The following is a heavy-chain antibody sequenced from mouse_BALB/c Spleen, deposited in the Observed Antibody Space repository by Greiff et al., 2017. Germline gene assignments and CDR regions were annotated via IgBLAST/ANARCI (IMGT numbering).Heavy chain of an antibody. D-gene: IGHD2-13*01. CDR2: ICSGGST. J-gene: IGHJ4*01. CDR3: ARRGTRYAMEY. CDR1: GSSLTSYG. Sequence: VPLQQSGPGLVPPSQSLSITCPVAGSSLTSYGVHWVCQSPGKGLEGLGVICSGGSTDYNAAFISRLSISKDKSKSQVFFKKYSLQANDTAIYYWARRGTRYAMEYQDQGTSDT. V-gene: IGHV2-2*02.